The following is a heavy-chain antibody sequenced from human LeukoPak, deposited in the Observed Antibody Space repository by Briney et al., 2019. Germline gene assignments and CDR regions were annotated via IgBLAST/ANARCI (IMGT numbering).Heavy chain of an antibody. V-gene: IGHV3-74*01. J-gene: IGHJ4*02. CDR2: INNDGSGT. Sequence: GGSLRLSCAASEFTFNNYWMHWVRQAPGKGLVWLSRINNDGSGTNNADSVKGRFTISRDNTKNTLYLQMNSLRPEDTAVYYCARGRNGGYFDYWGPGTLVTVSS. CDR3: ARGRNGGYFDY. CDR1: EFTFNNYW. D-gene: IGHD2-8*01.